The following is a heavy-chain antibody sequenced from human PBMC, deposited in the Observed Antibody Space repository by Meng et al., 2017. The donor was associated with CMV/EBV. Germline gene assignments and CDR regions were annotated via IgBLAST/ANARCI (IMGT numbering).Heavy chain of an antibody. CDR3: AKTSVDYFDY. CDR1: GFTFSIYA. V-gene: IGHV3-23*03. CDR2: IYSGGSST. J-gene: IGHJ4*02. D-gene: IGHD5/OR15-5a*01. Sequence: GESLKISCAASGFTFSIYAMSWVRQAPGKGLEWVSVIYSGGSSTYYADSVKGRFTISRDNSKNTLYLQMNSLRAEDTAVYYCAKTSVDYFDYWGQGTLVTVSS.